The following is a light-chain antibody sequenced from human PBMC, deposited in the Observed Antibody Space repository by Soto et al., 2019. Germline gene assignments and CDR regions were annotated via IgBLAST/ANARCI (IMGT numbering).Light chain of an antibody. CDR1: QPINNW. CDR3: QQANAFPPA. Sequence: DIQMTQSPSSVSASVGDRVTITCRAGQPINNWVAWYQQRAGKAPNLLIYAATNLLSGVPSRFSGSGSGTDFTLTISSLQPEDFATYYCQQANAFPPAFGGGTKVDLK. CDR2: AAT. V-gene: IGKV1-12*01. J-gene: IGKJ4*01.